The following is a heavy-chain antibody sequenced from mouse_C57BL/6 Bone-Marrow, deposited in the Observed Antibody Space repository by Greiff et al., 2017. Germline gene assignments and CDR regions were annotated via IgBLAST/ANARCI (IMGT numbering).Heavy chain of an antibody. CDR3: ARTPYYYGSSSYFDY. CDR1: GYTFTSYW. V-gene: IGHV1-64*01. D-gene: IGHD1-1*01. Sequence: QVQLQQPGAELVKPGASVKLSCKASGYTFTSYWMHWVKQRPGQGLEWIGMIHPNSGSTNYNEKFKSKATLTVDKSSSTAYMQLSSLTSEDSAVYYGARTPYYYGSSSYFDYWGQGTTLTVSS. J-gene: IGHJ2*01. CDR2: IHPNSGST.